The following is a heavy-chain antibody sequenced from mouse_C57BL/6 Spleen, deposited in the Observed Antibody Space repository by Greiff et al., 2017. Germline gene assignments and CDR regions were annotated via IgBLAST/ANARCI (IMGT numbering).Heavy chain of an antibody. J-gene: IGHJ1*03. CDR2: IYPGDGDT. Sequence: QVQLQQSGPELVKPGASVKISCKASGYAFSSSWMNWVKQRPGKGLEWIGRIYPGDGDTNYNGKFKGKATLTADKSSSTAYMQLSSLTSEDSAVYFCARDYYSNYVWYFDVWGTGTTVTVSS. CDR3: ARDYYSNYVWYFDV. V-gene: IGHV1-82*01. D-gene: IGHD2-5*01. CDR1: GYAFSSSW.